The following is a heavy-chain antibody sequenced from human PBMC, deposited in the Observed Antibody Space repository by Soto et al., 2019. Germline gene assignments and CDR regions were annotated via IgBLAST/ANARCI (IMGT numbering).Heavy chain of an antibody. Sequence: GASVKVSCKASGYTFTSYAMHWVRQAPGQRLEWMGWINAGNGNTKYSQKFQGRVTITRDTSASTAYMELSSLRSEDTAVYYCARDPDYGDYGTSPADDYWGQGTLVT. D-gene: IGHD4-17*01. CDR1: GYTFTSYA. V-gene: IGHV1-3*01. CDR2: INAGNGNT. CDR3: ARDPDYGDYGTSPADDY. J-gene: IGHJ4*02.